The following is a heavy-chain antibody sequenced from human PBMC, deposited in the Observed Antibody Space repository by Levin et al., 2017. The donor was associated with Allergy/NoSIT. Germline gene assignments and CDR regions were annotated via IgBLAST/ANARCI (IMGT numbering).Heavy chain of an antibody. D-gene: IGHD3-3*01. CDR3: AKEVGSTVFGVVTTTYGMDV. Sequence: GESLKISCAASGFEFSDYYMTWIRQGPGKGLEWVSFISGSGSTMYFADSVKGRFNMSRDNTKNTLYLEMNNLRIEDTAVYYCAKEVGSTVFGVVTTTYGMDVWGQGTTVTVS. J-gene: IGHJ6*02. CDR1: GFEFSDYY. CDR2: ISGSGSTM. V-gene: IGHV3-11*01.